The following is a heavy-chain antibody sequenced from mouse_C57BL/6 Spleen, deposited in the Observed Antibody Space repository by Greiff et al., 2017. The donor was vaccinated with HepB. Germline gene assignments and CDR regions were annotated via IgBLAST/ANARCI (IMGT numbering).Heavy chain of an antibody. D-gene: IGHD1-1*01. CDR2: IDPSDSYT. Sequence: VQLQQSGAELVKPGASVKLSCKASGYTFTSYWMQWVKQRPGQGLEWIGEIDPSDSYTNYNQKFKGKATLTVDTSSSTAYMQLSSLTSEDSAVYYCARSSYYGSSSFAYWGQRTLVTVSA. CDR1: GYTFTSYW. V-gene: IGHV1-50*01. J-gene: IGHJ3*01. CDR3: ARSSYYGSSSFAY.